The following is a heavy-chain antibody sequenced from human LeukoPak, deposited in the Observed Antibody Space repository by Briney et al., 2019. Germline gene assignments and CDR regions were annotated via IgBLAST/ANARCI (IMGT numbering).Heavy chain of an antibody. V-gene: IGHV4-34*01. CDR1: GGSFSGYY. CDR3: ARGRFEALYNWFDP. CDR2: INHSGST. Sequence: PLETLSLTCAVYGGSFSGYYWSWIRQPPGKGLEWIGEINHSGSTNYNPSLKSRVTISVDTSKNQFSLKLSSVTAADTAVYYCARGRFEALYNWFDPWGQGTLVTVSS. J-gene: IGHJ5*02. D-gene: IGHD3-16*01.